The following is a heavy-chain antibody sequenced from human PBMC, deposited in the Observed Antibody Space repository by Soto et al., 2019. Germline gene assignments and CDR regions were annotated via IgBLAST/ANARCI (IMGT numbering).Heavy chain of an antibody. V-gene: IGHV4-30-4*01. CDR3: SRMGPVTASLRTFDY. D-gene: IGHD2-21*02. CDR2: FYYSGST. Sequence: SETLSLTCTVAGDSISSGDYYWCWIRQPPGKGLEWIGDFYYSGSTYYNPSLESRVSISVDTSKNQFSLKVNSVTAADTAVYYCSRMGPVTASLRTFDYWGHGTLVTVSS. J-gene: IGHJ4*01. CDR1: GDSISSGDYY.